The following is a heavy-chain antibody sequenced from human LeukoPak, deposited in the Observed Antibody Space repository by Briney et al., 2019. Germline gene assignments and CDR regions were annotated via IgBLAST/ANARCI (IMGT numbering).Heavy chain of an antibody. D-gene: IGHD6-19*01. J-gene: IGHJ4*02. CDR3: ARAVYRSGGYYFDY. CDR2: ISYDGSEK. V-gene: IGHV3-30*04. CDR1: GFTFSSYA. Sequence: PGGSLRLSCAASGFTFSSYAMQWVRQAPGKGPEWVAVISYDGSEKNYADSVKGRFTISTDNSKNELYLLMNSLRADDTAVYYCARAVYRSGGYYFDYWGQGTLVIVSS.